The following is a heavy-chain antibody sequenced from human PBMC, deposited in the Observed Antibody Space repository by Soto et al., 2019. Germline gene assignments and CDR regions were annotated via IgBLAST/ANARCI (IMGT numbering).Heavy chain of an antibody. J-gene: IGHJ4*02. CDR3: ARDHYDDSSGYYRGTAMGGFYY. V-gene: IGHV3-33*01. CDR2: IWYDGNNK. D-gene: IGHD3-22*01. CDR1: GFTFSSYG. Sequence: QVQLVESGGGVVQPGRSLRLSCAASGFTFSSYGMHWVRQAPGKGLEWVAVIWYDGNNKYYADSVKGRFTISRDNSKNTLYLQMNSLRAEDTAVYYWARDHYDDSSGYYRGTAMGGFYYWGQGTLVTVSS.